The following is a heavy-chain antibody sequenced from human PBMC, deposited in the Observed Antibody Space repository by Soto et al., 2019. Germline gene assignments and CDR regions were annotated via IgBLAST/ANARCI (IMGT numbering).Heavy chain of an antibody. Sequence: QVQLVESGGGVVQPGRSLRLSCAASGFTFSSYAKHWVRQAPGKGLEWVAVISYDGSNKYYADSVKGRFTISRDNSKNTLYLQMNSLRAEDTAVYYCASHPWFDPWGQGTLVTVSS. V-gene: IGHV3-30-3*01. CDR1: GFTFSSYA. CDR2: ISYDGSNK. J-gene: IGHJ5*02. CDR3: ASHPWFDP.